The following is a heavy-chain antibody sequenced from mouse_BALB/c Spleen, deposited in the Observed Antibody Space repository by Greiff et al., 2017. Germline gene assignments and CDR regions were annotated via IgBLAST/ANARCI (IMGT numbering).Heavy chain of an antibody. J-gene: IGHJ4*01. Sequence: EVKLEESGGGLVQPGGSLKFSCAASGFTFSSSCMHWVRPGPEKGLEWVAYINSGSCTIYYADTVKGRFTISRDNPKNTPFLPMTSLRSEDTAMYYCARLRRGYAMDYWGQGTSVTVSS. CDR3: ARLRRGYAMDY. CDR2: INSGSCTI. V-gene: IGHV5-17*02. CDR1: GFTFSSSC.